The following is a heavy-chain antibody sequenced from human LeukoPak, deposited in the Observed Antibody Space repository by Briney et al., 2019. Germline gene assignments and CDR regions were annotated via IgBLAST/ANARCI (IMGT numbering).Heavy chain of an antibody. CDR2: INHSGST. D-gene: IGHD3-10*01. CDR1: GGSFSGYY. CDR3: ARHAGYYGSGSYYPLTF. V-gene: IGHV4-34*01. J-gene: IGHJ6*02. Sequence: SETLSLTCAVYGGSFSGYYWSWIRQPPGKGLEWIGEINHSGSTNYNPSLKSRVTISVDTSKNQFSLKLSSVTAADTAVYYCARHAGYYGSGSYYPLTFWGQGTTVTVSS.